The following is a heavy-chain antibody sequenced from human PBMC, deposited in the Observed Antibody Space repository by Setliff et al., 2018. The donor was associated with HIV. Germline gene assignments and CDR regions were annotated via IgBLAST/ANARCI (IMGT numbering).Heavy chain of an antibody. V-gene: IGHV3-23*01. CDR2: ISDTGDTT. CDR1: GFTLSNYA. J-gene: IGHJ4*02. CDR3: AKDYSSGWFDY. D-gene: IGHD6-19*01. Sequence: GGSLRLSCAASGFTLSNYAMAWVRQAPGKGLEWVSAISDTGDTTNYADSVKGRFTISRDNSKNTLYLQMNSLRAEDTAVYYCAKDYSSGWFDYWGQGTLVTVSS.